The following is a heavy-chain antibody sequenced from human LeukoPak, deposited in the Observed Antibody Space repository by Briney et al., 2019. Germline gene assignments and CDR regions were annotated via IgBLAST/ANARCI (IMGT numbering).Heavy chain of an antibody. J-gene: IGHJ6*03. CDR3: AREGGIVVVPAAISGPYYYYMDV. CDR2: IYTSGST. V-gene: IGHV4-4*07. D-gene: IGHD2-2*01. Sequence: SETLSLTCTVSGGSISSYYWSWIRQPAGKGLEWIGRIYTSGSTNYNPSLKSRVTMSVDTSKNQFSLKLSSVTAADTAVYYRAREGGIVVVPAAISGPYYYYMDVWGKGTTVTVSS. CDR1: GGSISSYY.